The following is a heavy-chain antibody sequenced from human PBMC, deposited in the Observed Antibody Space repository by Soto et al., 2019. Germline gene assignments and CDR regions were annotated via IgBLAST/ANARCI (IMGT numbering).Heavy chain of an antibody. J-gene: IGHJ4*02. CDR3: ARDGRSSSYDF. D-gene: IGHD6-13*01. V-gene: IGHV1-69*18. CDR2: IIPNFGTP. CDR1: GGTFSTYG. Sequence: QVQLVQSGAEVKKPGSSVKVSCKSSGGTFSTYGINWVRQAPGQGLEWMGMIIPNFGTPTYAQKFRGRVSITADESTSTAYVELSSLTSDDTAFYYCARDGRSSSYDFWGQGTLVTVSS.